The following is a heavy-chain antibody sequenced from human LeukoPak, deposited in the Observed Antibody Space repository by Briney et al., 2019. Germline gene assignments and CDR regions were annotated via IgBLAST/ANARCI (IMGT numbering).Heavy chain of an antibody. D-gene: IGHD6-13*01. CDR1: GGSISSDSYY. Sequence: PSETLSLTCTVSGGSISSDSYYWAWIRQPPGKGLEWIASIYYSGSTYYNPSLKSRVTISVDTSRNQFSLKLSSVTAADTAVYYCARHSGPYASSWFDYWGQGTLVTVSS. CDR3: ARHSGPYASSWFDY. V-gene: IGHV4-39*01. J-gene: IGHJ4*02. CDR2: IYYSGST.